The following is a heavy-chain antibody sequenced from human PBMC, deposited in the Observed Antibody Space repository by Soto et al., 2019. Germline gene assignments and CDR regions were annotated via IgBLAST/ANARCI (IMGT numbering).Heavy chain of an antibody. Sequence: QVQLVESGGGVVQPGRSLRLSCAASGFTFSNYGMHWVRQAPGKGLEWVAVISYHGSDKYYADSVKGRFTISRDNSKNALYLQMDSLRAEDTAVYYCANDNLTTPVTTVGYWGQGNLVNVSS. CDR3: ANDNLTTPVTTVGY. V-gene: IGHV3-30*18. D-gene: IGHD4-17*01. CDR1: GFTFSNYG. CDR2: ISYHGSDK. J-gene: IGHJ4*02.